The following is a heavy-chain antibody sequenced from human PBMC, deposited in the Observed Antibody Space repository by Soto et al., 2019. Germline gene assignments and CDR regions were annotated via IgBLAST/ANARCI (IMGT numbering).Heavy chain of an antibody. CDR2: IYYSGST. Sequence: LETLPLTCTVSGGSSSSSSYYLGGIRQPPGKGLEWIGEIYYSGSTNYNPSLKSRVTISVDKSKNQFSLKLSSVTAADTAVYYCARDIAVAGVFDYWGQGTLVTVSS. CDR1: GGSSSSSSYY. D-gene: IGHD6-19*01. J-gene: IGHJ4*02. V-gene: IGHV4-39*07. CDR3: ARDIAVAGVFDY.